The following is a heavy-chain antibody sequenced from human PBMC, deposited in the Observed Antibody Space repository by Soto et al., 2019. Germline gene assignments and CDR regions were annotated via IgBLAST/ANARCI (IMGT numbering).Heavy chain of an antibody. Sequence: QSLKVSCRGPGYSFAKYFITSVRQMPGKGLEWMGRIDPSDSYTNYSPSFQGHGTISADTYISTAYLQWSSLKASDTAMYYCARQRLTTNDAFDIWAQGTMVTISS. CDR3: ARQRLTTNDAFDI. CDR2: IDPSDSYT. CDR1: GYSFAKYF. V-gene: IGHV5-10-1*01. J-gene: IGHJ3*02. D-gene: IGHD4-4*01.